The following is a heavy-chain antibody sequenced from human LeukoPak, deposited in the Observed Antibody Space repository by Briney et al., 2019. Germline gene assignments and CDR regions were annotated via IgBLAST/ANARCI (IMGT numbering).Heavy chain of an antibody. D-gene: IGHD6-13*01. V-gene: IGHV4-39*01. J-gene: IGHJ4*02. CDR1: GGPISSYY. Sequence: SETLSLTCTVSGGPISSYYWSWIRQPPGKGLEWIGSVYYSGATHYNPSLMSRVAISIDTSESRFSLRLSSATAADSAVYYCARQWSSSWTSLDYWGQGALVTVSS. CDR2: VYYSGAT. CDR3: ARQWSSSWTSLDY.